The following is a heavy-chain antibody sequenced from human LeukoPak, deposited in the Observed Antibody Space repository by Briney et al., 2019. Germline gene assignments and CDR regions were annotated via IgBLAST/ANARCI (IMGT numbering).Heavy chain of an antibody. J-gene: IGHJ6*03. D-gene: IGHD6-13*01. CDR1: GFTFSSYA. Sequence: GGSLRLSCAASGFTFSSYAMHWVRQAPGKGLEWVAVISYDGSNKYYADSVKGRFTISRDNAKNSLYLQMNSLRAEDTAVYYCARVVAAAGPDAYYYYYYMDVWGKGTTVTISS. CDR3: ARVVAAAGPDAYYYYYYMDV. CDR2: ISYDGSNK. V-gene: IGHV3-30*04.